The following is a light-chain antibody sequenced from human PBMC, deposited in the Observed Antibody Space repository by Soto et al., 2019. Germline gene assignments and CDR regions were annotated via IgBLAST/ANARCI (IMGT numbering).Light chain of an antibody. J-gene: IGKJ1*01. V-gene: IGKV1-5*01. CDR1: QSISDW. CDR2: DAS. Sequence: DIQMTQSPSTLSASVGDRVTITCRASQSISDWLAWYQQKPGKAPKLLIYDASILQGGVPSRFSGSGSGTEFTLTISSLQPDDFATYYCQQYKKFWTFGQGTKVEIK. CDR3: QQYKKFWT.